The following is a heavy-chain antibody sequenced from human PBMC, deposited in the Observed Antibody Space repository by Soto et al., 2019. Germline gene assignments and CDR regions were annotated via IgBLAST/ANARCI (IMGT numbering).Heavy chain of an antibody. Sequence: SETLSLTCAVYGGSLIGYSWHWVRQPPGKGLEWIGEIDHSGSTKYNPSLKNRVTFSVDTSKNQFSLNLTSVTASDTALYYCARGCPVYSYYYYLDVWAKGTTVTVSS. V-gene: IGHV4-34*01. CDR2: IDHSGST. CDR1: GGSLIGYS. D-gene: IGHD4-17*01. CDR3: ARGCPVYSYYYYLDV. J-gene: IGHJ6*03.